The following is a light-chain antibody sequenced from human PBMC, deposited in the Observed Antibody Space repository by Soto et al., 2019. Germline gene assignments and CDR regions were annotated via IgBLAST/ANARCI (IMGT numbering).Light chain of an antibody. CDR3: LQHYNFPYT. CDR1: QDIGND. V-gene: IGKV1-6*01. J-gene: IGKJ2*01. Sequence: AIQMTQSPTSLSASVGDRVTITCRTSQDIGNDLGWYQQRPGKAPKLLIYAASSLQSGVPSRFSGSGSGTAFTLTISSLQPEDFATYYCLQHYNFPYTFGQGTKLEIK. CDR2: AAS.